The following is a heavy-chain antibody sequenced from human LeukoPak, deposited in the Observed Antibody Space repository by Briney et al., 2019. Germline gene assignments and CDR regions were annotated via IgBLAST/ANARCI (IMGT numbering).Heavy chain of an antibody. CDR2: IYYSGST. CDR1: GGSISSGDDY. D-gene: IGHD2-21*02. Sequence: SQTLSLTCTVSGGSISSGDDYWGWIRQPPGKGLEWIGSIYYSGSTYYNPSLKSRVTISVDTSKNQFSLKLSSVTAADTAVYYCARIWVTDNWFDPWGQGTLVTVSS. V-gene: IGHV4-39*01. CDR3: ARIWVTDNWFDP. J-gene: IGHJ5*02.